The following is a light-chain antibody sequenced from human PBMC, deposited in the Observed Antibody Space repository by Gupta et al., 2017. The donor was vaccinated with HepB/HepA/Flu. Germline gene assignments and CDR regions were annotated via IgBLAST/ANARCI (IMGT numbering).Light chain of an antibody. CDR1: RLGNKY. CDR3: QAWDTSIAV. J-gene: IGLJ2*01. Sequence: SYELTQPPSVSVSPGQTASISCSGDRLGNKYAAWYQQKPGQSPVLVIYQNNKRPSGIPERFSGSGSGSTATLTISGTQTLDEAEYFCQAWDTSIAVFGGGTRLTVL. V-gene: IGLV3-1*01. CDR2: QNN.